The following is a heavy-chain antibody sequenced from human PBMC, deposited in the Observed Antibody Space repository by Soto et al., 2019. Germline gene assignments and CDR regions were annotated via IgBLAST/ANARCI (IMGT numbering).Heavy chain of an antibody. J-gene: IGHJ3*02. CDR3: ARDVDYGDYFAFDI. V-gene: IGHV4-59*01. D-gene: IGHD4-17*01. Sequence: SETLSLTCTVSGGSISSYYWSWIRQPPGKGLEWIGYIYYSGSTNYNPSLKSRVTISVDTSKNQFSLKLSSVTAADTAVYYCARDVDYGDYFAFDIWGQGTMVTVSS. CDR1: GGSISSYY. CDR2: IYYSGST.